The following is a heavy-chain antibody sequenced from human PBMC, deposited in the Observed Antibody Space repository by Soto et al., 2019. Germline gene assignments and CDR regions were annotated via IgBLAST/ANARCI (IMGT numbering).Heavy chain of an antibody. V-gene: IGHV1-3*01. CDR3: ARDRGIASVWFDS. D-gene: IGHD2-21*01. J-gene: IGHJ5*01. CDR1: GYTFTNYL. Sequence: ASVKVSCKASGYTFTNYLMHWVRQAPGQRPEWMGWINFDNGNTKYSQKFQGRVTITRDTSASTAYMELSTLGSEDTAVYYCARDRGIASVWFDSWGQGTRVTVSS. CDR2: INFDNGNT.